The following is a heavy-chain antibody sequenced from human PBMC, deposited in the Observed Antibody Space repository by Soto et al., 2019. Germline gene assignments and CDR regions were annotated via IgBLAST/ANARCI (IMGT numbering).Heavy chain of an antibody. CDR3: GRDQKMANPPPAFDI. V-gene: IGHV3-30-3*01. J-gene: IGHJ3*02. Sequence: LRLSCAASGFTFSSYAMHWVRQAPGKGLEWVAVISYDGSNKYYADSVKGRFTISRDNSKNTLYLQMNSLRAEDTAVYYCGRDQKMANPPPAFDILGQGTMVTVSS. CDR1: GFTFSSYA. CDR2: ISYDGSNK.